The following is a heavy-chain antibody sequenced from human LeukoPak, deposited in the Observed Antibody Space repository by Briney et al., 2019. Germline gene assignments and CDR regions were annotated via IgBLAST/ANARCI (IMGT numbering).Heavy chain of an antibody. D-gene: IGHD3-10*01. J-gene: IGHJ6*03. Sequence: SETLPLTCAVYGGSFSGYYWSWIRQPPGKGLEWIGEINHSGSTNYNPSLKSRVTISVDTSKNQFSLKLSSVTAADTAVYYCARHVHYYGSGSYLDYMDVWGKGTTVTISS. CDR1: GGSFSGYY. CDR3: ARHVHYYGSGSYLDYMDV. V-gene: IGHV4-34*01. CDR2: INHSGST.